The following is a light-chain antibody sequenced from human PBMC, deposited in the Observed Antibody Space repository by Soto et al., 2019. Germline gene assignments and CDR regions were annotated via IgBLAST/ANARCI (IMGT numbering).Light chain of an antibody. CDR1: QSVNTY. CDR3: QQRSNWPLT. CDR2: DAS. J-gene: IGKJ3*01. V-gene: IGKV3-11*01. Sequence: EIVLTQSPATLSLSRGERATLSCRASQSVNTYLAWYQQKPGQAPRLLISDASNRATGIPARFSGSGSGTDFTLAITSLEPEDHAVYYCQQRSNWPLTFGPGTKVDIK.